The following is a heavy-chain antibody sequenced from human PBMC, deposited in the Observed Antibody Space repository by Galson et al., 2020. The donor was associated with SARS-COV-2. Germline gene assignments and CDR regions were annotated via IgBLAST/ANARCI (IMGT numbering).Heavy chain of an antibody. D-gene: IGHD5-12*01. Sequence: GGSLRLSCAASGFTFSNYHMHWVRQAPGKGLEWVSYISSSSSYIYYAESVRGRFTISRDNAKNSLDLLMNSLRAEDTAVYYCARSYSLNNPLDYWGQGTLVTVSS. J-gene: IGHJ4*02. CDR1: GFTFSNYH. V-gene: IGHV3-21*01. CDR3: ARSYSLNNPLDY. CDR2: ISSSSSYI.